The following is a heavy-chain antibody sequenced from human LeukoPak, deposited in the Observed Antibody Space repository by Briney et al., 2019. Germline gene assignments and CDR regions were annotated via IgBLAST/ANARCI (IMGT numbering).Heavy chain of an antibody. Sequence: SETLSLTCAVYGGSFSGYYWSWIRQPPGKGLERIGEINHSGSTNYNPSLKSRVTISVDKSKNQFSLKLSSVTAADTAVYYCAREGGYGDNWFDPWGQGTLVTVSS. CDR3: AREGGYGDNWFDP. J-gene: IGHJ5*02. CDR2: INHSGST. D-gene: IGHD4-17*01. CDR1: GGSFSGYY. V-gene: IGHV4-34*01.